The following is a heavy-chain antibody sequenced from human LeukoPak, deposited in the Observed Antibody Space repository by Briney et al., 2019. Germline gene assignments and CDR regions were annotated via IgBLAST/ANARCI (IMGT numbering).Heavy chain of an antibody. J-gene: IGHJ4*02. V-gene: IGHV3-64D*09. Sequence: GGSLRLSCSASGFTFGIYTMHWVRQAPGKGLEYVSAISSNGGSTYYADSVKGRLTISRDNSKNTLYLQMSSLRAEDTALYYCVKDLGPYGGGSFPGFHWGQGTLVTVSA. D-gene: IGHD3-10*01. CDR1: GFTFGIYT. CDR3: VKDLGPYGGGSFPGFH. CDR2: ISSNGGST.